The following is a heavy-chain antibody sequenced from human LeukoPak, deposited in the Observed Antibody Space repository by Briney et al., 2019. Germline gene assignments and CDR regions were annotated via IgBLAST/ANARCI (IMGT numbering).Heavy chain of an antibody. V-gene: IGHV3-30*03. Sequence: GGSLRLSCAAPGFTFSSYSMNWVRQAPGKGLEWVAVISYDGSNKYYADSVKGRFTISRDNSKNTLYLQMNSLRSEDTAVYYCARDATGDGDLESWGQGTLVTVSP. D-gene: IGHD4-17*01. CDR3: ARDATGDGDLES. J-gene: IGHJ5*02. CDR1: GFTFSSYS. CDR2: ISYDGSNK.